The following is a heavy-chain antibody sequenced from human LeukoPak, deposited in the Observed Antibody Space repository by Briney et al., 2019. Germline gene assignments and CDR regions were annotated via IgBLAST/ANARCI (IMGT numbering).Heavy chain of an antibody. CDR2: INHSGCT. V-gene: IGHV4-34*01. J-gene: IGHJ4*02. Sequence: SETLSLTCAVYGGSFSGYYWSWIRQPPGKGLEWIGEINHSGCTNYNPSLKSRVTISVDTSKNQFSLKLSSVTAADTAVYYCARGNYGSGSCYFDYWGQGTLVTVSS. CDR3: ARGNYGSGSCYFDY. D-gene: IGHD3-10*01. CDR1: GGSFSGYY.